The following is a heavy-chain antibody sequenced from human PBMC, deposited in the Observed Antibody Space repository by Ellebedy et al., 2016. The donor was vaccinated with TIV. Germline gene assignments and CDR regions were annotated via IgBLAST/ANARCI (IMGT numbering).Heavy chain of an antibody. CDR2: ISSSSTTT. Sequence: GESLKISCAASGFTFSNYNMNWVRQAPGKGLEWVSYISSSSTTTDYADSVKGRFTISRDNAKNLLYLQMNSLRAEDTAVYYCARDQWLGRAYYFDYWGQGTLVTVSS. CDR1: GFTFSNYN. J-gene: IGHJ4*02. D-gene: IGHD6-19*01. V-gene: IGHV3-48*04. CDR3: ARDQWLGRAYYFDY.